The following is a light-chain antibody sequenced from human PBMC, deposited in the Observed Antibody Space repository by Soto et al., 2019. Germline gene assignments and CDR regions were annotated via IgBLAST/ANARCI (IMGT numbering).Light chain of an antibody. J-gene: IGLJ1*01. CDR1: SSDVGGHNY. CDR2: SVS. Sequence: QSALTQPRSVSGSPGQSVTISCTGTSSDVGGHNYVSWYQQHPGKAPKLMISSVSKRPSGVPDRFSGSKSGNTASLTISGLQAEDEADYYCCSYAGSYPYVFGTGTKVTVL. CDR3: CSYAGSYPYV. V-gene: IGLV2-11*01.